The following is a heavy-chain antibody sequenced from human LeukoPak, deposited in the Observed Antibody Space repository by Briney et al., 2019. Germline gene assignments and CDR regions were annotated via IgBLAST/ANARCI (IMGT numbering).Heavy chain of an antibody. J-gene: IGHJ5*02. CDR2: VNHSGGT. CDR1: GGSFSDYY. Sequence: TSETLSLTCAVYGGSFSDYYWSWVRQPPGKGLEWIGEVNHSGGTNHNPSLKSRVTISVDTSKNQFSLKVKSVTAADTAVYYCARGWTSSVCFDAWGQGSLVTVSS. V-gene: IGHV4-34*01. CDR3: ARGWTSSVCFDA. D-gene: IGHD6-6*01.